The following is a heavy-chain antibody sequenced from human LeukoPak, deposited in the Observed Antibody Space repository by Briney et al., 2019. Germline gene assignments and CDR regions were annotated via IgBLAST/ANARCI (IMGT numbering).Heavy chain of an antibody. D-gene: IGHD2-8*01. V-gene: IGHV3-30*04. CDR2: ILEDGSNH. CDR3: ARKGHGNGRCDALDI. J-gene: IGHJ3*02. Sequence: PGGSLRLSCTVSGFTFSTYVMHWVRQAPGKGLEWVAVILEDGSNHDHAAAVKGRFTISRDNSKSTLYLQMNSLTTEDTAVYYCARKGHGNGRCDALDIWGQGTMVTVSS. CDR1: GFTFSTYV.